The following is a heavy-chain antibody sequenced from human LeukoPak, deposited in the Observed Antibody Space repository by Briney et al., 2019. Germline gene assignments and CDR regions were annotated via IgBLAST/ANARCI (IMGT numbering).Heavy chain of an antibody. V-gene: IGHV3-21*01. J-gene: IGHJ4*02. D-gene: IGHD5-12*01. CDR1: GFTFSSYT. CDR3: AREPEVATSDYFDY. CDR2: ISSRSNYI. Sequence: PGGSLRLSCAASGFTFSSYTMNWVRQAPGKGLEWVSSISSRSNYIYYADSVKGRFTISRDNAKNLLYLQVNSLRVEDTAVYYCAREPEVATSDYFDYWGQGTLVTVSS.